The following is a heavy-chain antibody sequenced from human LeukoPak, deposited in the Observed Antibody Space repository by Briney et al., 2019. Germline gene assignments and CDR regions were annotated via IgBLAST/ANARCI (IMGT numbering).Heavy chain of an antibody. CDR3: ARDPPWSSGWYGFGY. D-gene: IGHD6-19*01. J-gene: IGHJ4*02. Sequence: SETLSLTCTVSGGSISSYYWSWIRQPPGKGLEWIGYIYYSGSTNYNPSLKSRVTISVDTSKNQFSLKLSSVTAADTAVYYCARDPPWSSGWYGFGYCGQGTLVTVSS. V-gene: IGHV4-59*01. CDR1: GGSISSYY. CDR2: IYYSGST.